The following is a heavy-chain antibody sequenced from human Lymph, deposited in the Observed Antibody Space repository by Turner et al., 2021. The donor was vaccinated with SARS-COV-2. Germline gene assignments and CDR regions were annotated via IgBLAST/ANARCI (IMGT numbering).Heavy chain of an antibody. J-gene: IGHJ4*02. Sequence: QVQLVESGGGVVQPGRSLRLSCAASGFTFSTYGMHWVRQAPGQGLGWVAVIWDDGSNKYYADSVKGRFTISRDNSKNTLYLQMNSLRAEDTAVYYCAREGEVGATGFDCWGQGTLVTVSS. V-gene: IGHV3-33*01. CDR3: AREGEVGATGFDC. D-gene: IGHD1-26*01. CDR1: GFTFSTYG. CDR2: IWDDGSNK.